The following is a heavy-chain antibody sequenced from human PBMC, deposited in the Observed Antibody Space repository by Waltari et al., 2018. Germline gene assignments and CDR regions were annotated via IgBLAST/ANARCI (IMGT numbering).Heavy chain of an antibody. CDR1: GASTSAGNYY. CDR3: AREEYGASFFDQ. J-gene: IGHJ4*02. CDR2: TYYAGSY. D-gene: IGHD3-10*01. Sequence: QVLLQESGPGLVKPSQTLSLTCTVSGASTSAGNYYWNWIRQPPGKGLEWCGYTYYAGSYYYNPSLKSRVAVSVDTSTNQVSLDLRSVTAADTAVYYCAREEYGASFFDQWGQGIQVTV. V-gene: IGHV4-30-4*08.